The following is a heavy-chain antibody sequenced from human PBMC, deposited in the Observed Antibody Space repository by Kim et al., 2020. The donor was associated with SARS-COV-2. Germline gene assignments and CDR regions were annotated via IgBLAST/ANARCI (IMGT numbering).Heavy chain of an antibody. CDR1: GYTFNSYG. Sequence: ASVKVSCRASGYTFNSYGISWVRQAPGQGLEWMGWISAYSGNTNYAQKVQDRVTMTTDTSTNTAYMELKSLRSDDTAVYYCARAGVTGADFDYWGQGTLVTVSS. V-gene: IGHV1-18*01. D-gene: IGHD1-20*01. CDR2: ISAYSGNT. J-gene: IGHJ4*02. CDR3: ARAGVTGADFDY.